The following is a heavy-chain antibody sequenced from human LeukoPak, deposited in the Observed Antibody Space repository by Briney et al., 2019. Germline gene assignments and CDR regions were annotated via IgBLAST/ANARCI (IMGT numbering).Heavy chain of an antibody. V-gene: IGHV4-34*01. Sequence: ETLSLTCAVYGGSFSGYYWSWIRQPPGKGLEWIGEINHSGSTNYNPSLKSRVTISVDTSKNQFSLKLSSVTAADTAVYYCARVSYGDYLASWGQGTLVTVSS. CDR2: INHSGST. CDR1: GGSFSGYY. J-gene: IGHJ4*02. D-gene: IGHD4-17*01. CDR3: ARVSYGDYLAS.